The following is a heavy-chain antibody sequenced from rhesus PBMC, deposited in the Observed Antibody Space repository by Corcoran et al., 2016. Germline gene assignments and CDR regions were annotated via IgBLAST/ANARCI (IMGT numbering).Heavy chain of an antibody. D-gene: IGHD1-14*01. Sequence: QVQLQESGPILVKPSETLALTCAVSGDSVTRNYWTWLRQALGKGLECMGHIYGWAGNTDYNPSLKSRLTISRDTSKNQFSLKVNSVTAADTAVYYCVRSSNPNDEFAYWGQGVLVTVSS. CDR1: GDSVTRNY. CDR3: VRSSNPNDEFAY. J-gene: IGHJ4*01. CDR2: IYGWAGNT. V-gene: IGHV4S2*01.